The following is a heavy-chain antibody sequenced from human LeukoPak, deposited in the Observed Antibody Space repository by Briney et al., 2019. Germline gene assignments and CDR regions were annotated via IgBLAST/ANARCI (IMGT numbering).Heavy chain of an antibody. CDR2: INPNSGGT. CDR1: GYTFTGYY. J-gene: IGHJ5*02. V-gene: IGHV1-2*02. CDR3: ARQDWNYVLDWFDP. Sequence: ASVKVSCKASGYTFTGYYMHWVRQAPGQGLEWMGWINPNSGGTNYARKFQGRVTMTRDTSISTAYMELSRLRSDDTAVYYCARQDWNYVLDWFDPWGQGTLVTVSS. D-gene: IGHD1-7*01.